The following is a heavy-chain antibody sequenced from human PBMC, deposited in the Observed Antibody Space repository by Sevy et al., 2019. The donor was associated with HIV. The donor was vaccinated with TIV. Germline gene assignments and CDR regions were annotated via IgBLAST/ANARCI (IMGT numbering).Heavy chain of an antibody. J-gene: IGHJ4*02. Sequence: GGSLRLSCAASGFTFSSYWMSWVPQAPGKGLEWVATMKEDGSERNYVDSVKGRFTISRDNAKNSLYLQMNSLRAEDTAVYYCVREGVGGYSYSLDFWGQRTLVTVSS. CDR2: MKEDGSER. V-gene: IGHV3-7*01. D-gene: IGHD5-18*01. CDR3: VREGVGGYSYSLDF. CDR1: GFTFSSYW.